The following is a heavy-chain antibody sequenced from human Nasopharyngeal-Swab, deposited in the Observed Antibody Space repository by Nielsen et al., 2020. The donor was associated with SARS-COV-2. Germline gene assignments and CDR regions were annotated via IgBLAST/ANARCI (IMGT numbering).Heavy chain of an antibody. J-gene: IGHJ4*02. CDR3: ARDPGSSWPHYFDF. V-gene: IGHV1-2*02. D-gene: IGHD6-13*01. Sequence: WVRQAPGQGLEWMGWINPNSGGTNYAPKFQGRVTMTRDASITTAYMDLSRLRSDDTAVYYCARDPGSSWPHYFDFWGQGTLVTVSS. CDR2: INPNSGGT.